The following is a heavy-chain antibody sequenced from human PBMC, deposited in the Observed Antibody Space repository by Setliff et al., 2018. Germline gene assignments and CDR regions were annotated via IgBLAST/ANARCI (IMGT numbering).Heavy chain of an antibody. Sequence: PGESLKISCAASGFTFSDHYMDWVRQAPGKGLELVGRIRDNLNKYSTEYAASVKGRFAISRDDSNKSVYLQMNSLKTEDTAVYFCVRDRDGLGDYWGQGTLVTVSS. J-gene: IGHJ4*02. V-gene: IGHV3-72*01. CDR1: GFTFSDHY. D-gene: IGHD7-27*01. CDR2: IRDNLNKYST. CDR3: VRDRDGLGDY.